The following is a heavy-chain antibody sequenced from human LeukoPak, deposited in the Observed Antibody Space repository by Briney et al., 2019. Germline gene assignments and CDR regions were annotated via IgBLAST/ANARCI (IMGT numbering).Heavy chain of an antibody. Sequence: SVKVSCKASGYTFTSYYMHWVRQAPGQGLEWMGGIIPIFGTANYAQKFQGRVTITADESTSTAYMELSSLRSEDTAVYYCAREGGVVPAAFDYWGQGTLVTVSS. CDR1: GYTFTSYY. V-gene: IGHV1-69*13. CDR2: IIPIFGTA. CDR3: AREGGVVPAAFDY. D-gene: IGHD2-2*01. J-gene: IGHJ4*02.